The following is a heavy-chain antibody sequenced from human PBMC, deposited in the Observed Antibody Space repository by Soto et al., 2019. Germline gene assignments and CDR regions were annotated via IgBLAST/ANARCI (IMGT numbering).Heavy chain of an antibody. CDR2: IYYSGST. V-gene: IGHV4-59*01. D-gene: IGHD6-13*01. CDR1: GGSISSYY. CDR3: ARDYVSSSWHMNWFDP. J-gene: IGHJ5*02. Sequence: KPSETLSLTCTVSGGSISSYYWSWIRQPPGKGLEWIGYIYYSGSTNYNPSLKSRVTISVDTSKNQFSLKLSSVTAADTAVYYCARDYVSSSWHMNWFDPWGQGTLVTVSS.